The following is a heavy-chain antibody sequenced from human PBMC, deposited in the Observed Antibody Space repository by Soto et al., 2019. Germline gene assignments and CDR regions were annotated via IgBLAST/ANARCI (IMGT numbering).Heavy chain of an antibody. CDR2: INPRGGRT. Sequence: ASVKVSCKASGYTFTNYYMHWVRQAPGQGLEWMGMINPRGGRTTYPQKFQGRVTMTTDTSTSTVYMELSRLRSEDTAVYYCARDLADYYDDCNXLYNAFDRWG. J-gene: IGHJ3*02. V-gene: IGHV1-46*03. CDR1: GYTFTNYY. CDR3: ARDLADYYDDCNXLYNAFDR. D-gene: IGHD3-22*01.